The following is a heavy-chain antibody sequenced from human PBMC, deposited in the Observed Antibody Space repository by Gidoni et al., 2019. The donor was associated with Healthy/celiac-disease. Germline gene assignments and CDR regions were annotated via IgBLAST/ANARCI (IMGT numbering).Heavy chain of an antibody. CDR1: GFPFSSYS. CDR2: ISSSSSYI. J-gene: IGHJ4*02. V-gene: IGHV3-21*01. CDR3: ARDWEAVAGAHFDY. D-gene: IGHD6-19*01. Sequence: EVQLVESGGGLVKPGGSLRLSCSASGFPFSSYSMNWVRQAPGKGLEWVSSISSSSSYIYYADSVKGRFTISRDNAKNSLYLQMNSLRAEDTAVYYCARDWEAVAGAHFDYWGQGTLVTVSS.